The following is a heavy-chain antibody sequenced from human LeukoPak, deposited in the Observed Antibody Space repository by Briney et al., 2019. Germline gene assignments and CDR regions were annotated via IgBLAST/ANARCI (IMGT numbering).Heavy chain of an antibody. CDR2: ISGSGAGT. D-gene: IGHD6-13*01. CDR1: GFTFSSYA. CDR3: AKLTNVAATGTFDC. V-gene: IGHV3-23*01. J-gene: IGHJ4*02. Sequence: GGSLRLSCAASGFTFSSYAMGWVRQAPGKGLEWVSAISGSGAGTYYADSVKGRFTLARDNSKNTLYLQMNSLRAEDTALYFCAKLTNVAATGTFDCWGQGALVTVSS.